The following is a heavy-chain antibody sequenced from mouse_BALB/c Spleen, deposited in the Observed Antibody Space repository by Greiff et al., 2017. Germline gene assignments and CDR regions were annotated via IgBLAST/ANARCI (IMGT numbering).Heavy chain of an antibody. J-gene: IGHJ4*01. CDR1: GFSLTGYG. CDR3: ARDRDYGIGYAMDY. CDR2: IWGDGST. Sequence: VQGVESGPGLVAPSQSLSITCTVSGFSLTGYGVNWVRQPPGKGLEWLGMIWGDGSTDYNSALKSRLSISKDNSKSQVFLKMNSLQTDDTARYYCARDRDYGIGYAMDYWGQGTSVTVSS. V-gene: IGHV2-6-7*01. D-gene: IGHD1-1*01.